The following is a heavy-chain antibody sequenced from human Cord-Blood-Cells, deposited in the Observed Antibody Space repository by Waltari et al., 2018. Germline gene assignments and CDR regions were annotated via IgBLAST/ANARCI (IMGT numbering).Heavy chain of an antibody. CDR1: GCSISSSSYY. CDR2: IYYSGST. V-gene: IGHV4-39*07. Sequence: QLQLQESGPGLVKPSETLSLPCTVSGCSISSSSYYWGWIRQPPGKGLEWLGSIYYSGSTYYNPSLKSRVTISVDTSKNQFSLKLSSVTAADTAVYYCARQWPGDWYFDLWGRGTLVTVSS. J-gene: IGHJ2*01. D-gene: IGHD6-19*01. CDR3: ARQWPGDWYFDL.